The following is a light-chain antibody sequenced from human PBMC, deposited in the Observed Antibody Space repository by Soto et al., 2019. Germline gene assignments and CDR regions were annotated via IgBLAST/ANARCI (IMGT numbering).Light chain of an antibody. CDR2: NNN. J-gene: IGLJ1*01. V-gene: IGLV1-47*02. CDR1: SSNIGNNY. CDR3: AAWDDSLTGYV. Sequence: QCGLGHSPSASQTPGRRVTISCSGSSSNIGNNYVYWYQQLPGAAPKLLIYNNNQRPSGVPDRFSGSKSATSASLAISGLRSEDEADYHCAAWDDSLTGYVFGTGTKVTVL.